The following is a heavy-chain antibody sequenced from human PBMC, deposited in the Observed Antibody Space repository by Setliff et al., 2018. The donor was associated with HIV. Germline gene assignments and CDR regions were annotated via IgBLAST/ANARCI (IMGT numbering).Heavy chain of an antibody. CDR2: IYPGDSDT. CDR3: ARQICVSTTCNTGMDV. D-gene: IGHD2-2*02. Sequence: PGASLKISCTGSGYSFTTYWIGWVRQMPGKGLEWMGIIYPGDSDTRYSPSFQGQVTISADKSISTAYLQWSSLKASDTAMYYCARQICVSTTCNTGMDVWGQGTTVTVSS. J-gene: IGHJ6*02. V-gene: IGHV5-51*01. CDR1: GYSFTTYW.